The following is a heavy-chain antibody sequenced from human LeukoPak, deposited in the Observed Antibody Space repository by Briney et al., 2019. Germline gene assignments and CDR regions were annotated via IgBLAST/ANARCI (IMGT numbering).Heavy chain of an antibody. V-gene: IGHV5-51*01. Sequence: GESLKISCKGSGYIFTNYWIGWVRQMPGKGLEWMGILYPGDSDTRYSPSFQGQVTMSADKSISTAYLQWSSLKASDTAMYFCARQGSTVTTPDYWGQGTLVTVSS. D-gene: IGHD4-17*01. CDR1: GYIFTNYW. CDR2: LYPGDSDT. J-gene: IGHJ4*02. CDR3: ARQGSTVTTPDY.